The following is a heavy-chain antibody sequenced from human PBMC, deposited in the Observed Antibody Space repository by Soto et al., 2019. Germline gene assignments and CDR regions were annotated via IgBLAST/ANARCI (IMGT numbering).Heavy chain of an antibody. CDR3: AKSRDAYNFYFYYGMDV. CDR2: ILYDGSNK. CDR1: GFTFSNYG. V-gene: IGHV3-30*18. J-gene: IGHJ6*02. D-gene: IGHD2-2*01. Sequence: GSLRLSCAASGFTFSNYGMHWVRQTPGKGLEWVALILYDGSNKYYADSVKGRFTISRDNSKNTLYLQVSSLRAEDTAVYYCAKSRDAYNFYFYYGMDVWGQGTTVTVSS.